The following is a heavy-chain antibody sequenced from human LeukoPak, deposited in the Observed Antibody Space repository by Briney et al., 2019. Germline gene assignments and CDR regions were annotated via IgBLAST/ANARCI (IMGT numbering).Heavy chain of an antibody. D-gene: IGHD6-13*01. CDR1: GGSFSGYY. V-gene: IGHV4-34*01. Sequence: PSETLSLTCAVYGGSFSGYYWSWIRQPPGKGLEWIGEINHSGSTNYNPSLKSRVTISVDTSKNQFSLKLSSVTAADTAVYYCARNIPIAAAGYNWFDPWGQGTLVTVSS. CDR2: INHSGST. CDR3: ARNIPIAAAGYNWFDP. J-gene: IGHJ5*02.